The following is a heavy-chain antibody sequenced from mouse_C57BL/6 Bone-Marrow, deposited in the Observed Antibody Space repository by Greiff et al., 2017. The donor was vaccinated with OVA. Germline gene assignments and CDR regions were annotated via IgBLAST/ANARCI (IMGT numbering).Heavy chain of an antibody. CDR2: ISRGSSTI. J-gene: IGHJ4*01. CDR3: ARGIYYYASRGLDY. CDR1: GFTFSDYG. D-gene: IGHD1-1*01. Sequence: EVQLEESGAGLVKPGGSLKLSCAASGFTFSDYGMHWVRQAPEQGLEWVAYISRGSSTIYYAATVKGRFTISRDNAKNTPFLQMTSLRSEDTAMYYCARGIYYYASRGLDYWGQGTSVTVSS. V-gene: IGHV5-17*01.